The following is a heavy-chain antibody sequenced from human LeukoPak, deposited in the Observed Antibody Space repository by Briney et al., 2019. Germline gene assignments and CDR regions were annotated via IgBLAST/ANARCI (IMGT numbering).Heavy chain of an antibody. V-gene: IGHV4-30-2*01. J-gene: IGHJ3*02. Sequence: SQTLSLTCTVSGGSISSGGYYWSWIRQPPGKGLEWIGYIYHSGSTYYNPSLKSRVTISVDRSKNQFSLKLSSVTAADTAVYYCARDKRTHYYDSSGYLGDAFDIWGQGTMVTVSS. CDR1: GGSISSGGYY. CDR2: IYHSGST. D-gene: IGHD3-22*01. CDR3: ARDKRTHYYDSSGYLGDAFDI.